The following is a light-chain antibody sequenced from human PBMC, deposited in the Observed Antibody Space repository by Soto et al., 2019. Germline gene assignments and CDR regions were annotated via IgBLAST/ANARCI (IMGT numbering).Light chain of an antibody. CDR3: QQSYSTPLT. CDR2: AAS. J-gene: IGKJ4*01. CDR1: QTIGSH. V-gene: IGKV1-39*01. Sequence: DIQMTQSPSSLSASVGDRVTITCRASQTIGSHLNWYQQKPGKAPKFLIYAASSLQSGVPSRLSGSGSGTDFTLTISSLQPEDFATYYCQQSYSTPLTFGGGTKVDIK.